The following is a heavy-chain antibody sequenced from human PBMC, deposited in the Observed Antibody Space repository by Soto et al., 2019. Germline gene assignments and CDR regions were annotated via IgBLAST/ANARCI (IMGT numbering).Heavy chain of an antibody. J-gene: IGHJ4*01. D-gene: IGHD5-18*01. V-gene: IGHV1-69*01. CDR2: IIPIFGTA. CDR1: RVGLDSSA. Sequence: VELCCKACRVGLDSSALRWARQAPGQGLEWMGGIIPIFGTANYAQKFQGRVTITADESTSTAYMELSSLRSEDTAVYYCASQFAGDSYAGDYWGHGPLVTVS. CDR3: ASQFAGDSYAGDY.